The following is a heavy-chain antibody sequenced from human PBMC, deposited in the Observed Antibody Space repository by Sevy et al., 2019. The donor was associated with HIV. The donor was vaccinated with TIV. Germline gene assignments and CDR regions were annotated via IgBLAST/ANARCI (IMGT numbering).Heavy chain of an antibody. V-gene: IGHV4-34*01. D-gene: IGHD4-17*01. CDR2: IDHSGRS. J-gene: IGHJ4*02. CDR3: ARGPKPLRSDYGDYRGVGYYFDS. Sequence: SETLSLTCAVYGESFSNYYWSWIRLSPGKGLESIGEIDHSGRSDYNPSLKSRVTMSVDTSKNQFSLKLTSVTAADTAVYYCARGPKPLRSDYGDYRGVGYYFDSWGREPWSPSPQ. CDR1: GESFSNYY.